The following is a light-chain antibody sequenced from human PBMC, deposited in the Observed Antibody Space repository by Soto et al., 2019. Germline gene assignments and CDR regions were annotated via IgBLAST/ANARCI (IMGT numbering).Light chain of an antibody. V-gene: IGKV3-11*01. CDR2: QTS. J-gene: IGKJ1*01. Sequence: EIVLTQSPATLSSFPGERVTLSCRASQYINTRLAWYQHRPGQAPRLIIYQTSIRAAGIPARFSASGSGTDFTLTISDVQPEDFALYYCHQRQSWPRTFGQGTKVDI. CDR3: HQRQSWPRT. CDR1: QYINTR.